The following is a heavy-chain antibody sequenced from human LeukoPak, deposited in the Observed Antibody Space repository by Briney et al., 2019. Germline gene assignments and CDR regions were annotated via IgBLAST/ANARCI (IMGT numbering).Heavy chain of an antibody. V-gene: IGHV3-23*01. CDR2: ISGSGGST. D-gene: IGHD5-12*01. J-gene: IGHJ6*02. CDR3: ARDLLLRSPSFYYYYGMDV. Sequence: PGAFLRLSCAASGFTFSSYAMSWLRQAPGERLEWVSAISGSGGSTYYADSVKGRFTISRDNSKNTLYLQMNSLRAEDTAVYYCARDLLLRSPSFYYYYGMDVWGQGTTVTVSS. CDR1: GFTFSSYA.